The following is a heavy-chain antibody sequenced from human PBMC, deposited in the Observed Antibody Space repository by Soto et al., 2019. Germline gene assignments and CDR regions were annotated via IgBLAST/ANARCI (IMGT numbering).Heavy chain of an antibody. CDR3: VRGKAPWLRFVFDY. J-gene: IGHJ4*02. CDR2: IKQDGSEK. Sequence: EVQLVESGGGLVQPGGSLRLSCAASGFTFSRFWMSWVRQGPGKGLEWVANIKQDGSEKYYVDSVKGRFIISRDNAKNSLYLQMNILRAEDTAVYYCVRGKAPWLRFVFDYWGQGNLVIVSS. CDR1: GFTFSRFW. D-gene: IGHD6-19*01. V-gene: IGHV3-7*03.